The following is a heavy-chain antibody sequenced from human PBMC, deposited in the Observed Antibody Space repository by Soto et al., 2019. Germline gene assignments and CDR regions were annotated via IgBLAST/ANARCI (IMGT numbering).Heavy chain of an antibody. CDR1: GFTFSSYS. D-gene: IGHD5-12*01. J-gene: IGHJ3*02. Sequence: GGLRLSCAASGFTFSSYSMNWVRQAPGKGLEWVSSISSSSSYIYYADSVKGRFTISRDNAKNSLYLQMNSLRAEDTAVYYCARALRDGYNWAFDIWGQGTMVTVSS. V-gene: IGHV3-21*01. CDR3: ARALRDGYNWAFDI. CDR2: ISSSSSYI.